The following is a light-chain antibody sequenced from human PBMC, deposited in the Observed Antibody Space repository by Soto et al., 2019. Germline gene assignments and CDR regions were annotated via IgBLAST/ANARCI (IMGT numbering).Light chain of an antibody. CDR2: GAS. J-gene: IGKJ5*01. Sequence: EIQTTQSPSSVSASVGDRVTITCRASQGISTWLAWYQQKAGKAPNLLIYGASNLHSGVPSRFSGSGSGTNFTLTISSLQPEDFATYYCQQANSFPITFGQGTRLEIK. CDR3: QQANSFPIT. CDR1: QGISTW. V-gene: IGKV1-12*01.